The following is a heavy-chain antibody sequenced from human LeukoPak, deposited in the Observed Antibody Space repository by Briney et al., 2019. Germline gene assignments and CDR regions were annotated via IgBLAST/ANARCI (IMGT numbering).Heavy chain of an antibody. Sequence: GRSLRLSCVASGFTFSGHGMHWVRQAPGKGLEWQAFISNGGNRKYYADSVKGRFIISRDNSENTVSLQMSSLRTEDTAVYHCVRDRDWSFDYWGQGILVTVSS. D-gene: IGHD2-21*02. CDR3: VRDRDWSFDY. V-gene: IGHV3-30*03. CDR1: GFTFSGHG. CDR2: ISNGGNRK. J-gene: IGHJ4*02.